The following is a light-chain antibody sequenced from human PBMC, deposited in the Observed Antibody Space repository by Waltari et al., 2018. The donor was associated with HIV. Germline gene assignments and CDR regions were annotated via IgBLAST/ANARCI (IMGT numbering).Light chain of an antibody. CDR1: QDISNY. J-gene: IGKJ1*01. CDR2: DAA. V-gene: IGKV1-33*01. Sequence: DIQMTQSPSSLSASVGDRVTITCQASQDISNYLNWYQQKSGKAPKLLIYDAANLQTGVTPRFSGRRSWTAFTFTISSLQPEDIATYYYQHYDNLPPWTFGQGTKVEIK. CDR3: QHYDNLPPWT.